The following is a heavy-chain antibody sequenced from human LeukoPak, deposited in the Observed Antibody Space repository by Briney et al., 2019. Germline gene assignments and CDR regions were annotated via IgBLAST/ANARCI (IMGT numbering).Heavy chain of an antibody. Sequence: GGSLRLSCAASGFTFSSCAMTWVRQAPGKGLEWVSGITSSGTNTYYADSVKGRVTISRDNSKNTLFLQMYSLRAEDTAVYYCVKAIGSGAYYRTDFWGQGTLVTVAS. CDR2: ITSSGTNT. D-gene: IGHD3-10*01. CDR1: GFTFSSCA. J-gene: IGHJ4*02. V-gene: IGHV3-23*01. CDR3: VKAIGSGAYYRTDF.